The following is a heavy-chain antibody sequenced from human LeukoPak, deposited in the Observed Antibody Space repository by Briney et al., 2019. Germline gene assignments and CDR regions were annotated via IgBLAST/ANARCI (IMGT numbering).Heavy chain of an antibody. CDR3: ARDLDYYGSGSYFDY. CDR1: GGSISSSNW. Sequence: SETLSLTCAVFGGSISSSNWWSWVRQPPGKGLEWIGEIYHSGSTNYNPSLKSRVTISVDKSKNQFSLKLSSVTAADTAVYYCARDLDYYGSGSYFDYWGQGTLVTVSS. J-gene: IGHJ4*02. V-gene: IGHV4-4*02. D-gene: IGHD3-10*01. CDR2: IYHSGST.